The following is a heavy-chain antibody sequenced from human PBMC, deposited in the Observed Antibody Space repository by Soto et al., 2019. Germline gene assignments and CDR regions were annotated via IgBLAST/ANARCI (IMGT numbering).Heavy chain of an antibody. J-gene: IGHJ5*02. CDR3: ARVSRDSSGWYWFDP. CDR1: GGSISSYY. Sequence: QVQLQESGPGLVKPSETLSLTCTVSGGSISSYYWSWIRQPPGKGLEWIGYIYYSGSTNYNPSLKSRVTISVDTSKHQFSLKLSSVTAADTAVYYCARVSRDSSGWYWFDPWGQGTLVTVSS. V-gene: IGHV4-59*01. CDR2: IYYSGST. D-gene: IGHD6-19*01.